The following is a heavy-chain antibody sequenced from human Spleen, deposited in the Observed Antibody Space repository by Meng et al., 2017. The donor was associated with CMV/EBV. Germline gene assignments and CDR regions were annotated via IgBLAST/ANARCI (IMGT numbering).Heavy chain of an antibody. Sequence: GESLKISCAASGFTFSSYWMSWVRQAPGKGLEWVSSISSSTNYIYYADSVKGRFTISRDNAKNSLFLQMNSLRAEDTAVYYCARASGGYCSTTICYGYDDYWGQGTLVTVSS. CDR1: GFTFSSYW. D-gene: IGHD2-2*01. V-gene: IGHV3-21*01. CDR2: ISSSTNYI. J-gene: IGHJ4*02. CDR3: ARASGGYCSTTICYGYDDY.